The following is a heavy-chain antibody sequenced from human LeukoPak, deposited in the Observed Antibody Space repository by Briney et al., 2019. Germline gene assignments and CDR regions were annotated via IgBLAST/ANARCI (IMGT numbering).Heavy chain of an antibody. V-gene: IGHV4-31*03. D-gene: IGHD3-3*01. CDR2: IYNSGST. Sequence: SETLSLTCTVSGGSLSSGGHYWSWIRQHPGKGLEWIGYIYNSGSTYYNPSLKSRGTISVDTSKNQFSLKLSSVTAADTAVYYCARFYYGHGKKYYYGMDVWGQGTTVTVSS. CDR1: GGSLSSGGHY. J-gene: IGHJ6*02. CDR3: ARFYYGHGKKYYYGMDV.